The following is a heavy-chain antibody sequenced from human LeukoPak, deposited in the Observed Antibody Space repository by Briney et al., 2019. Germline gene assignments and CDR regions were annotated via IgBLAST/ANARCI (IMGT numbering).Heavy chain of an antibody. CDR2: IIPIFGTA. CDR3: ARWARGYSYGFFDY. J-gene: IGHJ4*02. Sequence: SVKVSCKASGGTFSSYAISWVRQAPGQGLEWRGGIIPIFGTANYAQKFQGRVTITTDESTSTAYMELSSLRSEDTAVYYCARWARGYSYGFFDYWGQGTLVTVSS. D-gene: IGHD5-18*01. V-gene: IGHV1-69*05. CDR1: GGTFSSYA.